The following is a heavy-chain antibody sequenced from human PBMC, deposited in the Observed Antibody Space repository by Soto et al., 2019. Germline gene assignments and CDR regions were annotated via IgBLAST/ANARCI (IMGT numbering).Heavy chain of an antibody. J-gene: IGHJ4*02. Sequence: QVQLQESGPGLVKPSETLSLTCTVSGGSVTNHHLSWIRQPPGKELEWMGYINYDGSTTYNPSLRSRGTISLETSNNHCSLKLSSVAAADTAVNYCETYLGGGGGRGYWGQGTLVTVSS. CDR3: ETYLGGGGGRGY. V-gene: IGHV4-59*02. CDR1: GGSVTNHH. CDR2: INYDGST. D-gene: IGHD2-21*01.